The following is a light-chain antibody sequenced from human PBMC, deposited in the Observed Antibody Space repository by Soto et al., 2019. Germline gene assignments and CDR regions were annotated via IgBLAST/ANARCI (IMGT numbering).Light chain of an antibody. Sequence: QSVLTQSPSASASLGASVKLTCTLSSGHSSFAIAWHQQQPEKGPRYLMKINSDGSHTKGDGIPDRFSGSGSGAERYLTISSLQSEDEAEYYCQTWGTGIVFGGGTTLTVL. J-gene: IGLJ2*01. CDR1: SGHSSFA. CDR3: QTWGTGIV. CDR2: INSDGSH. V-gene: IGLV4-69*01.